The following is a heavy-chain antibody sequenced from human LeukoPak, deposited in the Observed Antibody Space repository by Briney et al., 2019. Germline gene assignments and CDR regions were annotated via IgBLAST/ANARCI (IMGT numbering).Heavy chain of an antibody. CDR3: ATARVRLGELSLPEVRDD. CDR1: GGTFSSYA. Sequence: ASVTVSCKASGGTFSSYAISWVRQAPGQGLEWMGGIIPIFGTANYAQKFQGRVTITADESTSTAYMELRSLSSEDTAVYYCATARVRLGELSLPEVRDDWGQGTLISVSS. V-gene: IGHV1-69*01. J-gene: IGHJ4*02. D-gene: IGHD3-16*02. CDR2: IIPIFGTA.